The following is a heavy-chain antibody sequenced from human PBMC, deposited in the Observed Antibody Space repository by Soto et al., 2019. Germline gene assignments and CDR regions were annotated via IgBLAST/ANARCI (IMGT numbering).Heavy chain of an antibody. CDR3: ARTPQTGNYFHV. V-gene: IGHV3-72*01. CDR2: SGDRRTSYST. J-gene: IGHJ6*02. CDR1: GFTLSDHY. Sequence: EVQLVESGGGLVQPGGSLRLSCAASGFTLSDHYIDWVRQAPEKGLEWVGRSGDRRTSYSTGYAASVKGRFTIPRAASKNSLDLQTNCLTTEDTAVYYCARTPQTGNYFHVWGQGTTVTVSS. D-gene: IGHD4-4*01.